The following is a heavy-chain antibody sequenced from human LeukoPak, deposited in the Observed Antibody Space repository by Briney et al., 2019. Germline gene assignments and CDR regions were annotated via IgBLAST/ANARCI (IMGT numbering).Heavy chain of an antibody. CDR2: IRHDGTEK. Sequence: PAGGSLRLSCASSGFSFSSYWMTWVRQAPGKGLEWVANIRHDGTEKYYVDSMKGRFTVSRDNTKNSLYLQINSLRAEDTAVYYCASLAWGGVIQPTAIFDYWGQGTLVTVSS. D-gene: IGHD2-2*02. CDR1: GFSFSSYW. V-gene: IGHV3-7*01. J-gene: IGHJ4*02. CDR3: ASLAWGGVIQPTAIFDY.